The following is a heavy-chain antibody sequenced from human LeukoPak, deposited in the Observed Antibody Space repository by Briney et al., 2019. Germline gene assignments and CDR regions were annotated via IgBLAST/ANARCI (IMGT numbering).Heavy chain of an antibody. CDR3: ARHDRGSGSPYYFDY. J-gene: IGHJ4*02. Sequence: GGSLRLSCAASGFTFSSYAMSWVRQAPGKGLEWVSGFSGGGGSTYYADSVQGRFTISRDNSRSTLYLQMNSLSADDTAVFYCARHDRGSGSPYYFDYWGQGTLVTVSP. D-gene: IGHD3-10*01. CDR2: FSGGGGST. V-gene: IGHV3-23*01. CDR1: GFTFSSYA.